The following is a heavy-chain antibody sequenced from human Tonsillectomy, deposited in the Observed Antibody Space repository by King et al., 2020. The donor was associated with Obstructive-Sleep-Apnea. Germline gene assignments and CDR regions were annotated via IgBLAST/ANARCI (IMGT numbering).Heavy chain of an antibody. D-gene: IGHD5-18*01. CDR1: VFSFPDYA. CDR2: IRRNVDGGKV. Sequence: VQLVESGGGLVRPGRSLRLSCTTSVFSFPDYAVTWFRQSPGTGLEGVGFIRRNVDGGKVEYAASVKGRFTLSRDDSKDITFLQLNSLKSEDTAVYYCARGYTPADYWGPGTLVTVSS. J-gene: IGHJ4*02. V-gene: IGHV3-49*03. CDR3: ARGYTPADY.